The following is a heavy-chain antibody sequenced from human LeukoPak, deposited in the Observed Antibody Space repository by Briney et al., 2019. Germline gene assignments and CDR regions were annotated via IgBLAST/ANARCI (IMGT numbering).Heavy chain of an antibody. D-gene: IGHD3-22*01. V-gene: IGHV4-59*01. CDR2: IYYSGST. CDR1: GGSISSYY. J-gene: IGHJ4*02. CDR3: ARDRSDGSGYYGYYFDY. Sequence: SETLSLTCTVSGGSISSYYWSWIRQPPGKGLEWIGHIYYSGSTDYNPSLRSRVTISVDTSKNQFSLRLSSVTAADTAVYYCARDRSDGSGYYGYYFDYWGQGTLVSVSS.